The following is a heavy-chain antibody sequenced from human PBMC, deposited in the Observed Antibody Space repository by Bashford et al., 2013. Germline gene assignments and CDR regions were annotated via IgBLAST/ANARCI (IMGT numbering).Heavy chain of an antibody. Sequence: ASVKVSCKASGYTFTGYYMHWVRQAPGQGLEWMGWINPNSGGTHYAQKFQGRVTMTRDTSISTAYMELSRLRSDDTAVYYCARGYSGSSDAEYFQHWGQGTLVTVSS. D-gene: IGHD1-26*01. CDR3: ARGYSGSSDAEYFQH. CDR2: INPNSGGT. CDR1: GYTFTGYY. J-gene: IGHJ1*01. V-gene: IGHV1-2*02.